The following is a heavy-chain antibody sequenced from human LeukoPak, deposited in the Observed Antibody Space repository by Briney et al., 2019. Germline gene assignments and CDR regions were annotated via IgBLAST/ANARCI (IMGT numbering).Heavy chain of an antibody. CDR1: GGSFSGDY. J-gene: IGHJ4*02. Sequence: SETLSLTCVVYGGSFSGDYWSWIRQPPGRGLEWIGEINHSGSTNYNPSLKSRVTISVDTSKNQFSLKLSSVTAADTAVYYCARGGIAAAALVHLDYWGQGTLVTVYS. D-gene: IGHD6-13*01. CDR3: ARGGIAAAALVHLDY. CDR2: INHSGST. V-gene: IGHV4-34*01.